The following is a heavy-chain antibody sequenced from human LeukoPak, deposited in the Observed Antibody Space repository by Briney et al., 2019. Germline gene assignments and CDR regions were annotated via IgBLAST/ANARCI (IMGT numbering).Heavy chain of an antibody. CDR1: GFTFSSYD. D-gene: IGHD3-10*01. V-gene: IGHV3-13*01. J-gene: IGHJ4*02. CDR3: HKYSTSGTDS. CDR2: IGTAGDT. Sequence: GGSLRLSCAASGFTFSSYDMHWVRQATGKGLEWVSAIGTAGDTYYPGSVKGRFTISRDNSKNTLYLQMNSLRVVDTAIYYCHKYSTSGTDSWGRGTLVTVSS.